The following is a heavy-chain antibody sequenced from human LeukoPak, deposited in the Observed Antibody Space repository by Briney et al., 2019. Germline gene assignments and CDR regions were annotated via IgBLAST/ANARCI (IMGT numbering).Heavy chain of an antibody. V-gene: IGHV3-64*01. CDR2: ISSNGGST. D-gene: IGHD2-2*01. CDR1: GFTFSSYA. CDR3: ARGGPWYQPDYYYGMDV. Sequence: GGSLRLSCAASGFTFSSYAMHWVRQAPGKGLEYVSAISSNGGSTYYANSVKGRFTISRDNSKNTLYLQMGSLRAEDMAVYYCARGGPWYQPDYYYGMDVWGQGTTVTVSS. J-gene: IGHJ6*02.